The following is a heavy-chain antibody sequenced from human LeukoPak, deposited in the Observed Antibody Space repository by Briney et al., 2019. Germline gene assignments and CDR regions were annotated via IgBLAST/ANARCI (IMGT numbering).Heavy chain of an antibody. CDR1: GGSISSYY. Sequence: PSETLSLTCTVSGGSISSYYWSWIRQPAGKGLEWIGRIYTSGSTNYNPSLKSRVTMSVDTSKNQFSLKLSSVTAADTAVYYCARDRQLVYCSSTSCYWGFDPWGQGTLVTVSS. D-gene: IGHD2-2*01. CDR2: IYTSGST. J-gene: IGHJ5*02. CDR3: ARDRQLVYCSSTSCYWGFDP. V-gene: IGHV4-4*07.